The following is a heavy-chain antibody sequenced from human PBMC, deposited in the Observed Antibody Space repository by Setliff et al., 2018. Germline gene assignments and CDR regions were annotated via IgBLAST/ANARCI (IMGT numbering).Heavy chain of an antibody. CDR2: INPDGSEK. D-gene: IGHD3-10*01. V-gene: IGHV3-7*01. Sequence: GGSLRLSCTASGLSYSNYWVSWVRQARGKGLEWLASINPDGSEKYYVDSVKGRFTISRDNAKNSLSLQMHSLRTEDTAVYYCFGAGTCSYWGQGTLVTVSS. CDR3: FGAGTCSY. J-gene: IGHJ4*02. CDR1: GLSYSNYW.